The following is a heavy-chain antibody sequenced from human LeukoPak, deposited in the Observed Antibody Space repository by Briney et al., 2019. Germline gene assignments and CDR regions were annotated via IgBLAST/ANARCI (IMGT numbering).Heavy chain of an antibody. J-gene: IGHJ4*02. Sequence: GGSLRLSCAASGFTFSSYGMHWVRQAPGKGLEWVAVISYDGSNKYYADSVKGRFTISRDNSKNTLYLQMNSLRAEDTAVYYCAKDYGWFGELLSWGQGTLVTVSS. CDR3: AKDYGWFGELLS. V-gene: IGHV3-30*18. CDR2: ISYDGSNK. CDR1: GFTFSSYG. D-gene: IGHD3-10*01.